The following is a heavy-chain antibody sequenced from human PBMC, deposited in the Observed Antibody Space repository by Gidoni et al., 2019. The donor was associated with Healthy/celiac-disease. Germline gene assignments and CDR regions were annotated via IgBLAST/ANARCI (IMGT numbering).Heavy chain of an antibody. CDR3: AKDCGTLLGRTYSQYAGCYFDY. Sequence: EVQLLESGGGLVQPGGSLRLSCAASGFTVSIHAMSWVRPTPGKGLGWVSAISGSGGSTYYADSVKGRFTISRDNSKNTLYLQMNSLRAEDTAVYYCAKDCGTLLGRTYSQYAGCYFDYWGQGTLVTVSS. D-gene: IGHD1-26*01. J-gene: IGHJ4*02. CDR2: ISGSGGST. V-gene: IGHV3-23*01. CDR1: GFTVSIHA.